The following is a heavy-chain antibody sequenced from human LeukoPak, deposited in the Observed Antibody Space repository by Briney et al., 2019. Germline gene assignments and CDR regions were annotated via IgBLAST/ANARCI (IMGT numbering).Heavy chain of an antibody. V-gene: IGHV3-48*03. Sequence: GGSLRLSCAAAGFTFSSYEMNWVRQAPGKGLEWVSYISSSGSTMYYADSVKGRFTISRDNAKNSLYLQMNSLRAEDTAVYYCARDQHGDYVLGAFDIWGQGTMVTVSS. J-gene: IGHJ3*02. D-gene: IGHD4-17*01. CDR2: ISSSGSTM. CDR1: GFTFSSYE. CDR3: ARDQHGDYVLGAFDI.